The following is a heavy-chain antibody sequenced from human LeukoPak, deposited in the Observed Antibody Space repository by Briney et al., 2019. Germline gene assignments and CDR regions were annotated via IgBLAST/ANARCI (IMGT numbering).Heavy chain of an antibody. CDR2: IIPILDIA. Sequence: GASVKVSCKASGGTFSSYAISWVRQAPGQGLEWMGRIIPILDIANYAQKFQGRVTMTRDTSTSTVYMELSSLRSEDTAVYYCARDRASGSYDVCDYWGQGTLVTVSS. CDR1: GGTFSSYA. J-gene: IGHJ4*02. D-gene: IGHD1-26*01. V-gene: IGHV1-69*04. CDR3: ARDRASGSYDVCDY.